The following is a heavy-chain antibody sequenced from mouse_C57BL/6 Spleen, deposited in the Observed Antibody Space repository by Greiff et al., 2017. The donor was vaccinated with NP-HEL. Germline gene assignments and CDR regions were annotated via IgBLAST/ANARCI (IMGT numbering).Heavy chain of an antibody. CDR1: GYTFTDYN. D-gene: IGHD3-2*02. CDR2: INPNNGGT. J-gene: IGHJ3*01. Sequence: VQLKESGPELVKPGASVKIPCKASGYTFTDYNMDWVKQSHGKSLEWIGDINPNNGGTIYNQKFKGKATLTVDKSSSTAYMELRSLTSEDTAVYYCARGGDSAGYLFAYWGQGTLVTVSA. CDR3: ARGGDSAGYLFAY. V-gene: IGHV1-18*01.